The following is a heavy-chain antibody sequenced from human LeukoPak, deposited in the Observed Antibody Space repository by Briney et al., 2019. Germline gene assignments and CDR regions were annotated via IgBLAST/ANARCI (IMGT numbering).Heavy chain of an antibody. D-gene: IGHD3-10*01. Sequence: SETLSLTCSVSGGSIRTHYWTWIRQPPGKGLEWLGYIYYSGNTNYNPSLKSRVTVSVDTSKNQFSLNLTSVTTADTAVYYCARSADRVVRGAPPYYYYYMDVWGKGTTVTVSS. CDR2: IYYSGNT. CDR1: GGSIRTHY. CDR3: ARSADRVVRGAPPYYYYYMDV. J-gene: IGHJ6*03. V-gene: IGHV4-59*11.